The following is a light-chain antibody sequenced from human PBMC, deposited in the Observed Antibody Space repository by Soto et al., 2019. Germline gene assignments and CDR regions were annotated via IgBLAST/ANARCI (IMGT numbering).Light chain of an antibody. J-gene: IGLJ3*02. Sequence: QSALTQPASVSASPGQSITISCTGTSSDIGAYNHVSWYQQYPGKAPTLMIYEVTNRPSGVSSRFSGSKSGNTASLTISGLQAEDEGDYHCSSYATIDAWVFGGGTKFTV. CDR1: SSDIGAYNH. V-gene: IGLV2-14*01. CDR3: SSYATIDAWV. CDR2: EVT.